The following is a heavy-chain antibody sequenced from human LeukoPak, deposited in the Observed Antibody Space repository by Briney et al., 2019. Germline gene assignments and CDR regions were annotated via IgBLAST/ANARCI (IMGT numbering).Heavy chain of an antibody. CDR2: VIHSGRT. CDR1: GGSFSDYY. J-gene: IGHJ4*02. CDR3: ARGILVLVYATFDN. Sequence: SETLSLTCAVYGGSFSDYYWTWIRQPPGRGLEWIGAVIHSGRTNYNPSLKSRVTISVDTSESEFSLKLSSVTAADTAVYYCARGILVLVYATFDNWGQGSLVTVSS. D-gene: IGHD2-8*01. V-gene: IGHV4-34*12.